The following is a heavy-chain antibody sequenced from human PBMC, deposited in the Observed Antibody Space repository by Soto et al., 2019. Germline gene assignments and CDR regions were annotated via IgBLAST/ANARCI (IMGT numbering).Heavy chain of an antibody. V-gene: IGHV1-18*01. J-gene: IGHJ5*02. CDR2: ISPYTDDP. Sequence: QGQLVQSGVEVKKPGASVKVSCTASGNTFTNFGVTWVRQAPGQGLEWMGWISPYTDDPSYAQKFDGRVTMTIDTSTSTAYLDLRRLTSDDTAVYYCARVIPGPEAWFHPWGQGTLVTVSS. D-gene: IGHD2-2*01. CDR3: ARVIPGPEAWFHP. CDR1: GNTFTNFG.